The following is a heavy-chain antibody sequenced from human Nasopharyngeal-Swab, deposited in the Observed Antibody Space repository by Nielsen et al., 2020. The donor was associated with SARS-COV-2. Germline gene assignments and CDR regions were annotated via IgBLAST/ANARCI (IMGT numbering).Heavy chain of an antibody. Sequence: GESLKISCAASGFTVTSNYMSWVRQAPGKGLEWVSIIYDGGSTYYADSVRGRFTISRDYSKNTLYLQMNSLRAADTAVYYCAGDQLTAYGYYYYMDVWGRGTTVTVSS. CDR2: IYDGGST. CDR1: GFTVTSNY. J-gene: IGHJ6*03. CDR3: AGDQLTAYGYYYYMDV. D-gene: IGHD3-9*01. V-gene: IGHV3-66*01.